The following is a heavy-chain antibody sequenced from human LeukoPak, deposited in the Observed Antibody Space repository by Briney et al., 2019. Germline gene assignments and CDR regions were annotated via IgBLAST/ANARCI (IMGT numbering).Heavy chain of an antibody. J-gene: IGHJ4*02. D-gene: IGHD3-16*01. CDR3: ATSGGTLGPTNYFAY. CDR1: GESFSGYY. Sequence: NPSETLSLTCAVYGESFSGYYWSWIRQPPGKGLEWIGEINHSGSTNYNPSLKSRVTISVDTSKNQFSLKLSSVTAADTAVYYCATSGGTLGPTNYFAYWGQGTLVTVSP. CDR2: INHSGST. V-gene: IGHV4-34*01.